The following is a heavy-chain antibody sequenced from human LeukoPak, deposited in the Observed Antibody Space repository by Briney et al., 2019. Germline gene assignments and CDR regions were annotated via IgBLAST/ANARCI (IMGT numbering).Heavy chain of an antibody. CDR1: GFTVSSNY. Sequence: QTGGSLRLSCAASGFTVSSNYMTWVRQAPGKGLDWVSIIYTGGSTYYADSVKGRFTISRDNAKNSLYLQMNSLRAEDTAVYYCARGHSSGWYRYFQHWGQGTLVTVSS. D-gene: IGHD6-19*01. J-gene: IGHJ1*01. CDR2: IYTGGST. CDR3: ARGHSSGWYRYFQH. V-gene: IGHV3-66*01.